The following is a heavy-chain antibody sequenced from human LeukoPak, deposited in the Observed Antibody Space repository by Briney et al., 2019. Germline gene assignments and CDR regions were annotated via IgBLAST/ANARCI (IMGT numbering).Heavy chain of an antibody. CDR2: IIPILGIA. J-gene: IGHJ5*02. CDR1: GGTFSSYA. D-gene: IGHD3-22*01. Sequence: SVKVSCKASGGTFSSYAISWVRQAPGQGLEWMGMIIPILGIANYAQKFQGRVTITADKSTSTAYMELSSLRSEDTAVYYCARAAYYYDSSGYYRWGRGTLVTVSS. V-gene: IGHV1-69*04. CDR3: ARAAYYYDSSGYYR.